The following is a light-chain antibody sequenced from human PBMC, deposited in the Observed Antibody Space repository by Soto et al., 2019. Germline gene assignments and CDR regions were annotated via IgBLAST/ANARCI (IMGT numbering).Light chain of an antibody. J-gene: IGLJ2*01. CDR3: SSYTSSSTRV. CDR1: SSDVGGYNY. CDR2: DVS. V-gene: IGLV2-14*03. Sequence: QSVLTQPASVSGSPGQSITISCTGTSSDVGGYNYVSWYQQHPGEAPKLMIYDVSNRPSGVSNRFSGSKSGNTASLTISGLRAEDEADYSCSSYTSSSTRVFGGGTKLTVL.